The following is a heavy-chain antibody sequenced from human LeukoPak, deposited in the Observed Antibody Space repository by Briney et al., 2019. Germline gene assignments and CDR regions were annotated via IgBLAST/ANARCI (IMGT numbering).Heavy chain of an antibody. V-gene: IGHV1-2*02. CDR3: ARGVRSGYYYNAFDI. CDR1: GYTFTAKY. Sequence: ASVKVSCKASGYTFTAKYMHWVRQAPGHGLEWMDWINPNSGGTNYAQKFQGRVTMTRDTSISTAYMELSRLRSDDTAVYYCARGVRSGYYYNAFDIWGQGAMVTVSS. J-gene: IGHJ3*02. D-gene: IGHD3-22*01. CDR2: INPNSGGT.